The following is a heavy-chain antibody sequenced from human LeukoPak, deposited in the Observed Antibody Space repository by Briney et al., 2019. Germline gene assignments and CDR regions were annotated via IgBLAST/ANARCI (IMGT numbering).Heavy chain of an antibody. V-gene: IGHV1-2*06. CDR2: INPNSGGS. J-gene: IGHJ4*02. CDR1: GYTFTGYY. CDR3: ARVASSGWYDLYYFDY. Sequence: ASVKVSCKASGYTFTGYYLHWVRQAPGQGLEWMGRINPNSGGSNNAQKFQGGVTMTRDTSISTAYMELSRLRSDDTAVYYCARVASSGWYDLYYFDYWGQGTLVTVSS. D-gene: IGHD6-19*01.